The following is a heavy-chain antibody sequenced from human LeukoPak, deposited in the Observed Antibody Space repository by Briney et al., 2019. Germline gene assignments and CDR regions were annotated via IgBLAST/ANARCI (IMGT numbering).Heavy chain of an antibody. CDR1: GFTFSNYH. J-gene: IGHJ4*01. Sequence: QPGGSLRLSCAASGFTFSNYHMNWVRRAPGKGLEWVSYISRSTTTIYYADSVRGRFSISRDNAQKSLYLQMNGLTAEDTAVYYCARDLVAVPASPNYFDYWGHGTLVTVSS. V-gene: IGHV3-48*01. CDR3: ARDLVAVPASPNYFDY. CDR2: ISRSTTTI. D-gene: IGHD5-12*01.